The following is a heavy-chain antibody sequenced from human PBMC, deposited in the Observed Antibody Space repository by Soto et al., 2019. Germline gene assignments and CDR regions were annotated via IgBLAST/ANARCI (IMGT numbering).Heavy chain of an antibody. CDR3: ARDGGYKLRLRWYFDL. D-gene: IGHD1-1*01. V-gene: IGHV3-33*01. CDR2: IWYDGTNK. CDR1: GFTFSSFG. J-gene: IGHJ2*01. Sequence: QVQLVESGGGVVQPGRSLRLSCGASGFTFSSFGMHWVRQAPGKGLEWVAVIWYDGTNKYYAESVKGRFTISRDDSKNTLYLQMNSLRAEDTAVYYCARDGGYKLRLRWYFDLWGRGTLVSVSS.